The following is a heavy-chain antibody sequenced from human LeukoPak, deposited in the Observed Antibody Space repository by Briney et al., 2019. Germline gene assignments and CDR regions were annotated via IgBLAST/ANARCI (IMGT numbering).Heavy chain of an antibody. Sequence: SETLSLTCTVSGGSISRYYWSWIRQPPGKGLEWIGYIYYSGSTNYNPSLKSRVTVSVDTSKNQFSLKLSPVTAADTAVYYCARSRSDEDIVVVPAAMQIDYWGQRTLVTVSS. CDR2: IYYSGST. CDR3: ARSRSDEDIVVVPAAMQIDY. J-gene: IGHJ4*01. D-gene: IGHD2-2*01. V-gene: IGHV4-59*01. CDR1: GGSISRYY.